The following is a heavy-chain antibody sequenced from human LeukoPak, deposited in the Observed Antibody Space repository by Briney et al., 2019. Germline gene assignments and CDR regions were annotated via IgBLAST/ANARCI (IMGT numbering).Heavy chain of an antibody. CDR3: ARGVPTYYYDSSGQFDY. V-gene: IGHV4-59*01. CDR2: IYYSGST. Sequence: SETLSLTCTVSGGSISSYYWSWIRQPPGKGLEWIGYIYYSGSTNYNPSLKSRVTISVDTFKNQFSLKLSSVTAADTAVYYCARGVPTYYYDSSGQFDYWGQGTLVTVSS. CDR1: GGSISSYY. J-gene: IGHJ4*02. D-gene: IGHD3-22*01.